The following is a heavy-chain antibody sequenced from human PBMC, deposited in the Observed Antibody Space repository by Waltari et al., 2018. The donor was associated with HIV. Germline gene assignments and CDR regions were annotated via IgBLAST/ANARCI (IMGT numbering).Heavy chain of an antibody. CDR3: ARAYYDSGSNWFDP. Sequence: QLVESGGGLVPPGGSLSLSCAASTFTFTSYWMHWVRQAPGKGLVCVSRINSDGSSTSYADSVKGRFTISRDNAKNTLYLQINSLKVEDTAVYYCARAYYDSGSNWFDPWGQGTLVTVSS. CDR1: TFTFTSYW. V-gene: IGHV3-74*01. J-gene: IGHJ5*02. D-gene: IGHD3-10*01. CDR2: INSDGSST.